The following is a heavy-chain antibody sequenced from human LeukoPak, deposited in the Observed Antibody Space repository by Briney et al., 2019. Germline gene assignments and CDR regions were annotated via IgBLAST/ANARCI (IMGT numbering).Heavy chain of an antibody. CDR3: ARGFSPSGSYFEEGWSAFDI. CDR1: GGTFSSYA. D-gene: IGHD1-26*01. J-gene: IGHJ3*02. V-gene: IGHV1-69*05. Sequence: AASVKVSXKASGGTFSSYAISWVRQAPGQGLEWMGGIIPIFGTANYAQKFQGGVTITTDESTSTAYMELSSLRSEDTAVYYCARGFSPSGSYFEEGWSAFDIWGQGTMVTVSS. CDR2: IIPIFGTA.